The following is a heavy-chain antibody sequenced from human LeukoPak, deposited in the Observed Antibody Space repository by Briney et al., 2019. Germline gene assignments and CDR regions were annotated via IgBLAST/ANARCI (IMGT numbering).Heavy chain of an antibody. CDR3: AKTLDGFWPQFDF. D-gene: IGHD5-24*01. J-gene: IGHJ4*02. Sequence: GGSLRLSCAASGFPFHDHDMYWVRQTPGKGLEWVALISHGGGKEHYAESVKGRFTISKDNSRNTVYLQMSSLRSDDTAIYYCAKTLDGFWPQFDFWGQGTLLTVSS. CDR1: GFPFHDHD. V-gene: IGHV3-30*18. CDR2: ISHGGGKE.